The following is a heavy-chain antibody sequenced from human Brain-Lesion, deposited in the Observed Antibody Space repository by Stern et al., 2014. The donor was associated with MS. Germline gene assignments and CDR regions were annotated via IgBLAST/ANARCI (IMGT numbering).Heavy chain of an antibody. D-gene: IGHD3-3*01. CDR1: GYIFTGYY. CDR2: INPNTGCK. V-gene: IGHV1-2*02. J-gene: IGHJ6*02. Sequence: QVQLVQSGAEVKKPGASVKVSCKTSGYIFTGYYIHWVRQAPGQGLEWMAWINPNTGCKKYAQKFQGRVTMSRDTSISTAYVELSSLTSDDTAVYYCARDQRGITIFGVVTDYYYLGMDVWGQGTTVTVSS. CDR3: ARDQRGITIFGVVTDYYYLGMDV.